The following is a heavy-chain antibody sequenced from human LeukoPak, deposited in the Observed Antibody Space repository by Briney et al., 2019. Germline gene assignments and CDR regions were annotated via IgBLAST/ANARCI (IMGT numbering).Heavy chain of an antibody. CDR2: ISSSSTI. D-gene: IGHD3-22*01. CDR3: ARGPPDYYDSLAYYDAFDI. CDR1: GLTFDDYG. Sequence: QAGGSLRFSCAASGLTFDDYGMSWVRQAPGKGLEWVSYISSSSTIYYADSVKGRFTISRDNAKNSLYLQMNSLRAEDTAVYYCARGPPDYYDSLAYYDAFDIWGQGTMVTVSS. J-gene: IGHJ3*02. V-gene: IGHV3-48*01.